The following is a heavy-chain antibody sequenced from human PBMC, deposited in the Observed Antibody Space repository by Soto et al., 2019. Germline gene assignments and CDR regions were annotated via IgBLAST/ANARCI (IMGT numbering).Heavy chain of an antibody. D-gene: IGHD3-10*01. Sequence: QVQLQESGPGLVKPSQTLSLTCTVSGGSISSGDYYWSWIRQPPGKGLEWIGYIYYSGNTYYNPSLKSRVTISVDTSKNQFPLKLSSVTAADTAVYYCARVLGSGDYFKPYNWFDPWGQGTLVTVSS. CDR3: ARVLGSGDYFKPYNWFDP. CDR2: IYYSGNT. J-gene: IGHJ5*02. CDR1: GGSISSGDYY. V-gene: IGHV4-30-4*01.